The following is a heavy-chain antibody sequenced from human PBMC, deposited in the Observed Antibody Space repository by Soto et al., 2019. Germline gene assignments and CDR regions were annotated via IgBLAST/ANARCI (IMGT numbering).Heavy chain of an antibody. D-gene: IGHD5-12*01. V-gene: IGHV4-30-2*01. Sequence: QLQLQESGSGLVKPSQTLSLTCAVSGGSISSGGYSWSWIRQPPGKGLEWIGYIYHSGSTYYNPSLKSRVTISVDRSKNQFSLKLRSVTAADTAVYYCASSPEGATGPPDYYFDSWGQGTLVTVSS. CDR1: GGSISSGGYS. CDR3: ASSPEGATGPPDYYFDS. J-gene: IGHJ4*02. CDR2: IYHSGST.